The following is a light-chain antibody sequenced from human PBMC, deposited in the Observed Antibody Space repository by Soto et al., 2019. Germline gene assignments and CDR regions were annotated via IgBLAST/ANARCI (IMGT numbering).Light chain of an antibody. CDR2: GAS. V-gene: IGKV3-20*01. CDR1: QSVRNNY. J-gene: IGKJ5*01. CDR3: QQYGDSLSIT. Sequence: DIVLTQSPGTLSLSPGERDTLSCRASQSVRNNYLAWYQQRPGQAPRLLIFGASSRAIGMPDRFSGSGSGTDFTLTISRLEPEDFAVYYCQQYGDSLSITFGQGTRLEIK.